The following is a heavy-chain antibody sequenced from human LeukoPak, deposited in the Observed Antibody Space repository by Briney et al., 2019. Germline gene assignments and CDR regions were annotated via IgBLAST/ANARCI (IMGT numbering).Heavy chain of an antibody. CDR3: TRDNSVSNWFDP. Sequence: KTGGSLRLSCAASGFTFSSYAMSWVRQAPGKGLEWVSAISGSGGSTYYADSVKGRFTFSRDNAKNTLYLQMNSLRAEDTAVYYCTRDNSVSNWFDPWGQGTLVTVSS. V-gene: IGHV3-23*01. CDR1: GFTFSSYA. CDR2: ISGSGGST. D-gene: IGHD2/OR15-2a*01. J-gene: IGHJ5*02.